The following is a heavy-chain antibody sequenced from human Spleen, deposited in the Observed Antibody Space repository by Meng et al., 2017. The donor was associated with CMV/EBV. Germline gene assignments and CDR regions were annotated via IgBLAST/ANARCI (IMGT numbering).Heavy chain of an antibody. CDR3: ARITGTTFGTRSYYYGMDV. CDR1: GYTFTSYG. D-gene: IGHD1-7*01. J-gene: IGHJ6*02. CDR2: ISSYIVNT. V-gene: IGHV1-18*01. Sequence: ASVKVSCKASGYTFTSYGISWVRQAPGQGLEWMGWISSYIVNTNYAQKLQGRVTMTTDTSTSTAYMELRSLRSDDTALYYCARITGTTFGTRSYYYGMDVWGQGTTVTVSS.